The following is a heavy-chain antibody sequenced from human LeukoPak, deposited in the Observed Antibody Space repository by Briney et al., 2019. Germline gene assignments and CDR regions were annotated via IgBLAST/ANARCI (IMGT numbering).Heavy chain of an antibody. V-gene: IGHV3-30*19. J-gene: IGHJ4*02. CDR3: TNSDDYGDY. CDR1: GFTFNNFG. CDR2: IAFDDTDR. Sequence: TGGSLRLSCAASGFTFNNFGMHWVRQAPGKGLEWVAAIAFDDTDRYYIDSVKGRFTISRDDSKNTLYLHMTSLRAEDTAVYYCTNSDDYGDYWGQGTLVTVSS.